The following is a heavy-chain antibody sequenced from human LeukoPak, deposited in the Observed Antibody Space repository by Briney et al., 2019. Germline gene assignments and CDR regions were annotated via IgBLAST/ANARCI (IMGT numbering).Heavy chain of an antibody. J-gene: IGHJ4*02. CDR2: ISGSTGRT. D-gene: IGHD2-15*01. CDR3: APRVVGSAPFDY. Sequence: GGSLRLSCAASGFTFSTYAMSWVCQAPGKGLEWVSAISGSTGRTYYADSVKGRFTISGDNSKNTLYLQMNNLRAEDTAVYYCAPRVVGSAPFDYWGQGTLVTVSS. CDR1: GFTFSTYA. V-gene: IGHV3-23*01.